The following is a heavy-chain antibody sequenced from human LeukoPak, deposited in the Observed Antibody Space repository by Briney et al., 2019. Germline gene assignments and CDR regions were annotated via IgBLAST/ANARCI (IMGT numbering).Heavy chain of an antibody. CDR3: ASRWFGEPEDPWFDP. V-gene: IGHV4-34*01. J-gene: IGHJ5*02. CDR1: GGSFSGYY. Sequence: SETLSLTCAVYGGSFSGYYWSWIRQPPGKGLEWIGEINHSGSTNYNPPLKSRVTISVDTSKNQFSLKLSSVTAADTAVYYCASRWFGEPEDPWFDPWGQGTLVTVSS. CDR2: INHSGST. D-gene: IGHD3-10*01.